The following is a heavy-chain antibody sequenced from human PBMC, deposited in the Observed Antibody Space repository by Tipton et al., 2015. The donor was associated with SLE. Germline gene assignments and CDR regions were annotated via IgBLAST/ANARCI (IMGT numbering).Heavy chain of an antibody. Sequence: QLVQSGAEVKKPGASVKVSCKASGYTFTGYYMHWVRQAPGQGLEWMGWINPNSGGTNYAQKFQGRVTMTRDTSISTAYMELSRLRSDDTAVYYCATRLLDIVVVPAAIGGMNYWGQGTLVTVSS. CDR3: ATRLLDIVVVPAAIGGMNY. V-gene: IGHV1-2*02. CDR1: GYTFTGYY. D-gene: IGHD2-2*02. J-gene: IGHJ4*02. CDR2: INPNSGGT.